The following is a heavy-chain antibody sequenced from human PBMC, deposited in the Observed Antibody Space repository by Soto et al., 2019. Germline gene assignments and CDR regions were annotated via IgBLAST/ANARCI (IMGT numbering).Heavy chain of an antibody. CDR1: VFTFSSYS. V-gene: IGHV3-23*01. CDR2: ISGSGGST. CDR3: AKLLRWLGELSQSGGMDV. Sequence: PGGSLRLSCAASVFTFSSYSMSWVRQSPGKGLECVSAISGSGGSTYYADSVKGRLTISRSNSKNTLYLQMKSLRAEHTAVYYCAKLLRWLGELSQSGGMDVWGKGTMVTGSS. J-gene: IGHJ6*04. D-gene: IGHD3-10*01.